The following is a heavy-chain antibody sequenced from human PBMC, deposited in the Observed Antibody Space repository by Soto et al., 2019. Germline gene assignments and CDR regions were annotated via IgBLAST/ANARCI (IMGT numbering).Heavy chain of an antibody. J-gene: IGHJ4*02. CDR2: ISSSSSYI. Sequence: SGGSLRLSCAASGFTFSSYSMNWVRQAPGKGLEWVSSISSSSSYIYYADSVKGRFTISRDNAKNSLYLQMNSLRAEDTAVYYCARDVAAAGYYFDYWGQGTLVTVSS. V-gene: IGHV3-21*01. D-gene: IGHD6-13*01. CDR3: ARDVAAAGYYFDY. CDR1: GFTFSSYS.